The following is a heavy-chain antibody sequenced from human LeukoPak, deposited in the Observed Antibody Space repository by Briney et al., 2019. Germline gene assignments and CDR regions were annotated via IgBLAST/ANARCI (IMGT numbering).Heavy chain of an antibody. CDR2: ISSSGSDA. J-gene: IGHJ4*02. Sequence: SGGSLRLSCSASGFTFSSFAMNWVRLAPGKGLEWVSAISSSGSDAYYADSVKGRFTISRDNSKNTLYLQMNSLRAEDTAIYYCAGEGSGWLPNFWGQGTLVTVSS. V-gene: IGHV3-23*01. D-gene: IGHD6-19*01. CDR1: GFTFSSFA. CDR3: AGEGSGWLPNF.